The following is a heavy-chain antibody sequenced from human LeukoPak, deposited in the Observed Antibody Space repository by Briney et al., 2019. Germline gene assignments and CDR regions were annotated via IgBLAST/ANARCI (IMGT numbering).Heavy chain of an antibody. CDR3: AKGLYSSSWYFDY. J-gene: IGHJ4*02. V-gene: IGHV3-23*01. CDR1: GFTFSSYA. CDR2: ISGSGDNT. D-gene: IGHD6-13*01. Sequence: GGSLRLSCAASGFTFSSYAMTWVRQAPGKGLEWVSSISGSGDNTYYADSVKGRFTVSRDNSKNTLYLRMNSLRAEDTAVYYCAKGLYSSSWYFDYWGQGTLVAVSS.